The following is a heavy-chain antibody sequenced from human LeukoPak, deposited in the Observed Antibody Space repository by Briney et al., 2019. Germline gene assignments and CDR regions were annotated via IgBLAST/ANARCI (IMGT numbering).Heavy chain of an antibody. Sequence: SETLSLTCTVSGYSISSGYYWGWIRQPPGKGLEWIGSIYHSGSTYYNPSLKSRVTISVDTSKNQFSLKLSSVTAADTAVYYCARVNGIAVAGTWFDPWGQGTPVTVSS. CDR2: IYHSGST. J-gene: IGHJ5*02. D-gene: IGHD6-19*01. CDR3: ARVNGIAVAGTWFDP. CDR1: GYSISSGYY. V-gene: IGHV4-38-2*02.